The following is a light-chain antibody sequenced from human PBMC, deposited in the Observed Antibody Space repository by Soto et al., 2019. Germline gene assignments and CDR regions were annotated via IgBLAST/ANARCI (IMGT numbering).Light chain of an antibody. CDR1: TRDFGGYNF. CDR3: SSDTIHNTPQFV. Sequence: QSALTQPAAVTGAPGQTITMSCTGTTRDFGGYNFVSWYQQYPSKDPNLTMYEVNTRSSAVFNRFSGSNSCKRASLTISGLHPEKEHDYSLSSDTIHNTPQFVVGTGTKLTVL. J-gene: IGLJ1*01. V-gene: IGLV2-14*01. CDR2: EVN.